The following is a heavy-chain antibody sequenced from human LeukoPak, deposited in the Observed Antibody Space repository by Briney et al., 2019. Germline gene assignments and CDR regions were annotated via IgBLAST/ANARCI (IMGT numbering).Heavy chain of an antibody. CDR2: ISGSGGST. V-gene: IGHV3-23*01. CDR1: GFTFTSYA. J-gene: IGHJ4*02. CDR3: AKDRGLLFGEFHDY. D-gene: IGHD3-10*02. Sequence: GGSLRLSCAASGFTFTSYAMSWVRQAPGKGLEWVSAISGSGGSTYYADSVKGRFTISRDNSKNTLYLQMNSLRAEDTAVYYCAKDRGLLFGEFHDYWGQGPLVTVSS.